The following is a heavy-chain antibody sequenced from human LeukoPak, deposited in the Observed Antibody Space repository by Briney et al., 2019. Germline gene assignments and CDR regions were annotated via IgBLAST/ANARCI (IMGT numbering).Heavy chain of an antibody. CDR2: IYYSGST. CDR3: ARDRRFRGDYGDPNFDY. V-gene: IGHV4-34*01. Sequence: PSETLSLTCAVYGGSFRGYYWSWIRQPPGKGLEWIGSIYYSGSTYYNPSLKSRVTISVDTSKNQFSLKLSSVTAADTAVYYCARDRRFRGDYGDPNFDYWGQGTLVTVSS. D-gene: IGHD4/OR15-4a*01. CDR1: GGSFRGYY. J-gene: IGHJ4*02.